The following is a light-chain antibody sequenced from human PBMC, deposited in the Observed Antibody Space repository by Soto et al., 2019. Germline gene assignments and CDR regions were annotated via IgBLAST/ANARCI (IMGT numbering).Light chain of an antibody. CDR3: CSYAGSSPYV. CDR2: EVN. J-gene: IGLJ1*01. CDR1: SSDVGSYDL. V-gene: IGLV2-23*02. Sequence: QSARPQPASVSGSPGQSITISCTGTSSDVGSYDLVSWYQQHPGTAPKLMIFEVNKRPSGVSNRFSGSKSGNTASLTISGLQAEDEADYYCCSYAGSSPYVFGTGTKVTV.